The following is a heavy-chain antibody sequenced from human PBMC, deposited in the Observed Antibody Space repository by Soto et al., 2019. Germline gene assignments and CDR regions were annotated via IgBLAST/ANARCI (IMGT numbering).Heavy chain of an antibody. D-gene: IGHD3-10*01. Sequence: EVQLVESGGGLVQPGGSLTLSCAASGFAFSDYGMMWVRQAPGKGLECISFICRSTIYYADSVKGRFTISRDNAKNSLYLQMNNLAAEDTAVYYCARDRGPRGSVETMRGYWGQGILVTVSS. CDR1: GFAFSDYG. CDR3: ARDRGPRGSVETMRGY. CDR2: ICRSTI. V-gene: IGHV3-48*01. J-gene: IGHJ4*02.